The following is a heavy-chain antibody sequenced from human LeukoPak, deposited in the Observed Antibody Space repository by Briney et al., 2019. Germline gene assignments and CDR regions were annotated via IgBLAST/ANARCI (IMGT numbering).Heavy chain of an antibody. J-gene: IGHJ4*02. CDR1: GSTFSNYA. CDR3: AKDRSCTNNICHGDFDY. D-gene: IGHD2-8*01. CDR2: ISGSGGDT. V-gene: IGHV3-23*01. Sequence: RPGGSLRLSCAASGSTFSNYAMSWVRQAPGKGLEWVSGISGSGGDTYYADSVKGRFTISRDNSKNTLYLQMNSLRAEDTAVYYCAKDRSCTNNICHGDFDYWGQGTLVTVSS.